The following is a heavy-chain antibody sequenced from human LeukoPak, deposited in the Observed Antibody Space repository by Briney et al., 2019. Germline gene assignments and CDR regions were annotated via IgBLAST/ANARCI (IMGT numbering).Heavy chain of an antibody. CDR1: GGSLSNYY. D-gene: IGHD5-18*01. Sequence: SETLSLTCTVSGGSLSNYYWSWIRQPPGKGLEWIGYIYYSGSTNYNPSLKSRVTISVDTSKNQFSLKVSSVTAADTAVYYCARDGRGYSYGYSYFDSWGQGALVTVSS. CDR3: ARDGRGYSYGYSYFDS. V-gene: IGHV4-59*01. CDR2: IYYSGST. J-gene: IGHJ4*02.